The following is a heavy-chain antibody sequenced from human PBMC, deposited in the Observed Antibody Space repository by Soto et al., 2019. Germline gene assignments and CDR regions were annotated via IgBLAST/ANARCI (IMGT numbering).Heavy chain of an antibody. D-gene: IGHD3-22*01. V-gene: IGHV1-2*02. CDR2: INPNSGGT. Sequence: ASVKVSCKASGYTFTGYYMHWVRQAPGQGLEWMGWINPNSGGTNYAQKFQGRVTMTRDTSISTAYMELSRLRSDDTAVYYCARVPPLYYYDSSLAFDIWGQGTMVTVSS. CDR3: ARVPPLYYYDSSLAFDI. CDR1: GYTFTGYY. J-gene: IGHJ3*02.